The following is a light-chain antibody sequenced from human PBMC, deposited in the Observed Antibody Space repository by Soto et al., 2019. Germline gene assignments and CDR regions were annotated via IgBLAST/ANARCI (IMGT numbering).Light chain of an antibody. J-gene: IGLJ2*01. CDR3: CSSALRSTLI. CDR1: SNDVGGFNY. V-gene: IGLV2-11*01. Sequence: QSVLTQPRSVSGSPGQSVTISCTGTSNDVGGFNYVSWYQHHPGKAPKLMIYDVNKRPSGVPDRFSGSKSGNTASLTISGLQAEDEAEYYCCSSALRSTLIFGGGTKLTVL. CDR2: DVN.